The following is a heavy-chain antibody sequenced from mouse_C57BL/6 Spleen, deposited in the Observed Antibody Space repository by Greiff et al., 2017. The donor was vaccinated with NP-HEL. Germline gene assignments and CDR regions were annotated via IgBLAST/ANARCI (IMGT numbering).Heavy chain of an antibody. D-gene: IGHD1-1*01. V-gene: IGHV5-6*01. Sequence: EVQRVESGGDLVKPGGSLKLPCAASGFTFSSYGMSWVRQTPDKRLEWVATISSGGSYTYYPDSVKGRFTISRDNAKNTLYLQMSSLKSEDTAMYYCARQGGYYGSSDWYFDVWGTGTTVTVSS. CDR2: ISSGGSYT. J-gene: IGHJ1*03. CDR3: ARQGGYYGSSDWYFDV. CDR1: GFTFSSYG.